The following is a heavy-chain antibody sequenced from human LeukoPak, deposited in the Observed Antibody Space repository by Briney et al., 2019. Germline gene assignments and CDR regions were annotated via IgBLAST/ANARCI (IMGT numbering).Heavy chain of an antibody. Sequence: SETLSLTCTVSGDSISSYYWSWIRQAPGKGLEWIGYISDRGTTNYNPPLKSRVTISADTSRNQFSLRLSSVTAADTAVYYCASLPWIQLWNHYWGQGTLVTVSS. D-gene: IGHD5-18*01. CDR2: ISDRGTT. V-gene: IGHV4-59*08. J-gene: IGHJ4*02. CDR1: GDSISSYY. CDR3: ASLPWIQLWNHY.